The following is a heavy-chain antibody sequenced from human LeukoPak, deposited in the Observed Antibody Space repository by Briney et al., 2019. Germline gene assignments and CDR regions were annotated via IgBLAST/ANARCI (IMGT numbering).Heavy chain of an antibody. CDR1: GFTFSSYS. CDR3: ARDYDYVWGSYRSHRGAFDI. J-gene: IGHJ3*02. V-gene: IGHV3-21*01. CDR2: IISSSSYI. Sequence: GGSLRLSCAASGFTFSSYSMNGVPQAPGKGLEWVSSIISSSSYIYYADSVKGRFTIHRDNAKNSLYLQMSSLRGEDTAVYYCARDYDYVWGSYRSHRGAFDIWGEGTMVTVSS. D-gene: IGHD3-16*02.